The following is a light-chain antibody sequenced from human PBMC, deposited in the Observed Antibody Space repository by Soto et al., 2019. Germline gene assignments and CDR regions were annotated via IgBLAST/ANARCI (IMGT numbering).Light chain of an antibody. V-gene: IGKV3-15*01. CDR1: QSVSSN. J-gene: IGKJ1*01. CDR2: GAS. CDR3: QQYNNWTWT. Sequence: EIVMKQAAAAMSVTPGERATLSCRASQSVSSNLAWYQQKPGQAPRLLIYGASTRATGIPARFSGSGSGTEFTLTISSLQSEDFAVYYCQQYNNWTWTFGQGTKVDIK.